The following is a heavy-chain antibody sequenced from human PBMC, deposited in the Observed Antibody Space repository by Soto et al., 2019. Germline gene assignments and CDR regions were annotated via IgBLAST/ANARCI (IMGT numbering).Heavy chain of an antibody. V-gene: IGHV3-53*01. CDR2: IYSGGST. CDR1: GFTVSDNY. CDR3: ARGYPTGGNGLDV. J-gene: IGHJ6*02. Sequence: PGGSLRLSCAASGFTVSDNYMNWVRQAPGKGLEWVSVIYSGGSTYYTDSVKGRFTISRDNSKNTLYLQMNSLRAEDTAVYYCARGYPTGGNGLDVWGQGTMVPVSS. D-gene: IGHD2-15*01.